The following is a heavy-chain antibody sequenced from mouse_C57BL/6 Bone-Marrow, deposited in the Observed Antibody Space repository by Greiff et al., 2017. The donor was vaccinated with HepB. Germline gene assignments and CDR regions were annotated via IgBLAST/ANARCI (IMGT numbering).Heavy chain of an antibody. CDR3: GGYGSSWYFDV. J-gene: IGHJ1*03. V-gene: IGHV1-59*01. CDR2: IDPSDSYT. CDR1: GYTFTSYW. Sequence: VQLQQPGAELVRPGTSVKLSCKASGYTFTSYWMHWVKQRPGQGLEWIGVIDPSDSYTNYNQKFKGKATLTVDTSSSTAYMQLSSLTSEDSAVYDSGGYGSSWYFDVWGTGTTVTVSS. D-gene: IGHD1-1*01.